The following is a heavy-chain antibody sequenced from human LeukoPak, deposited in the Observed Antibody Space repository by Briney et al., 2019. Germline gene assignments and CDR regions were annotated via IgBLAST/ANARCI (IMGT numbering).Heavy chain of an antibody. CDR3: ARVPLYCSSTSCYTAGHYYGMDV. J-gene: IGHJ6*02. V-gene: IGHV4-31*03. CDR2: IYYSGST. CDR1: GGSISSGGYY. Sequence: TSETLSLTCTVSGGSISSGGYYWSWIRQHPGKGLEWIGYIYYSGSTYYNPSLKSRVTISVDTSKNQFSLKLSSVTAADTAVYYCARVPLYCSSTSCYTAGHYYGMDVWGQGTTVTVSS. D-gene: IGHD2-2*02.